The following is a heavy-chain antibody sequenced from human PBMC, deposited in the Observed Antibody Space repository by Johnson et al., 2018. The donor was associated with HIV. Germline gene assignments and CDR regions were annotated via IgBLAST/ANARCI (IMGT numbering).Heavy chain of an antibody. CDR2: INLNGGST. D-gene: IGHD3-10*01. Sequence: VQLVESGGGVVRPGGSLRLSCAASGFTFDDYGMSWVRQAPGKGLEWVSGINLNGGSTGYADSVKGRFTISRDSAKNSLYLQMNSLRAEDTALYYCARGNYYGSGSYGAFDIWGQGTMVTVSS. V-gene: IGHV3-20*04. CDR3: ARGNYYGSGSYGAFDI. CDR1: GFTFDDYG. J-gene: IGHJ3*02.